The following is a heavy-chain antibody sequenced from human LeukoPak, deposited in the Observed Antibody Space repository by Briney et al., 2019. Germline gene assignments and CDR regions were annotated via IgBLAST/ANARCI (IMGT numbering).Heavy chain of an antibody. Sequence: PGGSLRLSCAASGFTFSSYSMNWVRQAPGKGLEWVSSISSSSSYIYYADSVKGRFTISRDNAKNSLYPQMNSLRAEDTAVYYCARDRERITIFGVVPGCYGYWGQGTLVTVSS. CDR2: ISSSSSYI. V-gene: IGHV3-21*01. D-gene: IGHD3-3*01. J-gene: IGHJ4*02. CDR3: ARDRERITIFGVVPGCYGY. CDR1: GFTFSSYS.